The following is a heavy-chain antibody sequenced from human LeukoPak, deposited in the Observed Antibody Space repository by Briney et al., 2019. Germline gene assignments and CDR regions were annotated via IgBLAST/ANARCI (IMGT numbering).Heavy chain of an antibody. CDR3: ARSSTYYYDSSGYYDFDY. J-gene: IGHJ4*02. Sequence: ASVKVSCKASGYTFTGYYMHWVRQAPGQGLEWMGRINPNSGGTNYAQKFQGRVIMTRDTSISTAYMELSRLRSDDTAVYYCARSSTYYYDSSGYYDFDYWGQGTLVTVSS. D-gene: IGHD3-22*01. V-gene: IGHV1-2*06. CDR2: INPNSGGT. CDR1: GYTFTGYY.